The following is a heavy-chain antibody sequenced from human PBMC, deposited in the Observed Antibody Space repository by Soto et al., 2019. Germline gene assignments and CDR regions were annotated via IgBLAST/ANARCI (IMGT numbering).Heavy chain of an antibody. J-gene: IGHJ5*02. CDR1: GGSISSYY. Sequence: TSETLSLTCTVSGGSISSYYWSWIRQPAGKGLEWIGRIYTSGSTNYNPSLKSRVTMSVDTSKNQFSLKLSSVTAADTAVYYCASGGRDYYDSNWFDPWGQGTLVTVSS. D-gene: IGHD3-22*01. CDR2: IYTSGST. CDR3: ASGGRDYYDSNWFDP. V-gene: IGHV4-4*07.